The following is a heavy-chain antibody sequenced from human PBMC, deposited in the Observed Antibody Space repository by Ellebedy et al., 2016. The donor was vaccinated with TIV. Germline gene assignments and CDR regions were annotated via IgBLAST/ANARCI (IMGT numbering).Heavy chain of an antibody. J-gene: IGHJ3*02. CDR3: ARHDSSGYYSIPDAFDI. D-gene: IGHD3-22*01. V-gene: IGHV4-39*01. CDR2: IYYSGST. CDR1: GGSISSSSYY. Sequence: MPSETLSLTCTVSGGSISSSSYYWGWIRQPPGKGLEWIGSIYYSGSTYYNPSLKSRVTISVDTSKNQFSLKLSSVTAADTAVYYCARHDSSGYYSIPDAFDIWGQGTMVTVSS.